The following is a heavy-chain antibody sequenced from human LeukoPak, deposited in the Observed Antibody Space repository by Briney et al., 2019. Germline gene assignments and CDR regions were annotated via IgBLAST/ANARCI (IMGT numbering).Heavy chain of an antibody. CDR2: INSDGSST. D-gene: IGHD2-8*01. CDR3: ARVQGHPPNGLDI. J-gene: IGHJ3*02. CDR1: GFTFSSYW. V-gene: IGHV3-74*01. Sequence: GGSLRLSCAASGFTFSSYWMHWVRQAPGKGLVWVSRINSDGSSTSYADSVKGRFTISRDNAKNTLYLQMNSLRADDTAVYYCARVQGHPPNGLDIWGRGTMVTVSS.